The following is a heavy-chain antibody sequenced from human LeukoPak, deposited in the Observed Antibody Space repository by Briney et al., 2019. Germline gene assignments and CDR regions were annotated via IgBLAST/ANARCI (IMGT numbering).Heavy chain of an antibody. D-gene: IGHD2-15*01. CDR2: IYYSGST. V-gene: IGHV4-39*01. CDR3: ARLDGYCSGGSCYSVSFVDP. Sequence: SETLSLTCTVSGGSISSTSYYWGWIRQPPGKGLEWIGTIYYSGSTYYNPSLKSRVTISVDTSKNQFSLKVSSVTAADTAVYYCARLDGYCSGGSCYSVSFVDPWGQGTLVTVSS. CDR1: GGSISSTSYY. J-gene: IGHJ5*02.